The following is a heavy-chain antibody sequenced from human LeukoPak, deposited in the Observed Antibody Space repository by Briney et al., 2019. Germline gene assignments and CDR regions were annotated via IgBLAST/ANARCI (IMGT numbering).Heavy chain of an antibody. CDR1: GDSFSSKSAV. CDR3: ARGELQGNNWFDP. D-gene: IGHD1-7*01. Sequence: SQTLSLTCAISGDSFSSKSAVWNWIRQSPSRGLEWLGRTYYRSKWYNDFAVSVKSRIIINPDTSKNQFSLQLNSVTPEDTAVYYCARGELQGNNWFDPWGQGTLVTVSS. CDR2: TYYRSKWYN. V-gene: IGHV6-1*01. J-gene: IGHJ5*02.